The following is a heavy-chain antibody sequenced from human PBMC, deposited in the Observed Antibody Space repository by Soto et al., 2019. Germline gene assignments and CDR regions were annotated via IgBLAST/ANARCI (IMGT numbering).Heavy chain of an antibody. CDR2: IVVGSGNT. CDR3: AAGISGYSYGVAY. D-gene: IGHD5-18*01. CDR1: GFTFTSPA. V-gene: IGHV1-58*01. Sequence: GASVKVSCKASGFTFTSPAVQWVRQARGQRLEWIGWIVVGSGNTNYAQKFQERVTITRDMSTSTAYMELSSLRSEDTAVYYCAAGISGYSYGVAYWGQGTLVTVSS. J-gene: IGHJ4*02.